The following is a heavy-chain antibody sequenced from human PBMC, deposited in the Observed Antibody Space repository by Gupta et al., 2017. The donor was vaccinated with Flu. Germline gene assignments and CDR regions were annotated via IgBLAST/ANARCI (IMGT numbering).Heavy chain of an antibody. CDR2: MNPNTGGT. V-gene: IGHV1-2*02. D-gene: IGHD3-10*02. J-gene: IGHJ4*02. CDR3: ASGEMLDFDY. CDR1: GYSFIGSY. Sequence: VQLVHSGAEVKKPGASVKVSCKASGYSFIGSYIHWVRQAPGQGLEWMGWMNPNTGGTLYAENFQGRVTMTRDTSISTAYMDLSNLRPHDTAVYFCASGEMLDFDYWGQGTLVTVSS.